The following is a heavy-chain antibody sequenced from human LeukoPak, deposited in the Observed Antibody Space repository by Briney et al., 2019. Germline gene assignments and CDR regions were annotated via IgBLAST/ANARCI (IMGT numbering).Heavy chain of an antibody. CDR2: ISGSGGST. CDR1: GLTFSSYA. D-gene: IGHD3-22*01. J-gene: IGHJ4*02. Sequence: WGTLSLSCAASGLTFSSYAMSWVRQAPGKGLEWVSAISGSGGSTYYADSVKGRLTISRDNSKNTLYLQMNSLRPKDTAVYYCHCYDSSGYYNYFDYWGQGTLVTVSS. CDR3: HCYDSSGYYNYFDY. V-gene: IGHV3-23*01.